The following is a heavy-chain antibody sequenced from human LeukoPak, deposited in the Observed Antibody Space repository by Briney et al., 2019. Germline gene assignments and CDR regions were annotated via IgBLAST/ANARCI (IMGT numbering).Heavy chain of an antibody. D-gene: IGHD6-19*01. CDR3: ARVGYSSGWFPDS. V-gene: IGHV4-34*01. Sequence: SETLSLTCAVYGGSFSGYYWSWIRQPPGKGLEWIGEINHSGSTNYNPSLKSRVTISVDTSKNQFSLKLSSVTAADTAVYYCARVGYSSGWFPDSWGQGTLVTVSS. CDR2: INHSGST. CDR1: GGSFSGYY. J-gene: IGHJ4*02.